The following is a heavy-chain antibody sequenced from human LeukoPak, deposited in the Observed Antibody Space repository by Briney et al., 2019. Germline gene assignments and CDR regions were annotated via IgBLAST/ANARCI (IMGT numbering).Heavy chain of an antibody. V-gene: IGHV4-39*07. CDR2: IYYSGST. J-gene: IGHJ4*02. D-gene: IGHD2-2*01. CDR1: GGSISSSSYY. CDR3: ARDEGSTFSY. Sequence: SETLSLTCTVSGGSISSSSYYWGWIRQPPGKGLEWIGSIYYSGSTYYNPSLKSRVTISVDTSKNQFSLKLSSVTAADTAVYYCARDEGSTFSYWGQGTLVTVSS.